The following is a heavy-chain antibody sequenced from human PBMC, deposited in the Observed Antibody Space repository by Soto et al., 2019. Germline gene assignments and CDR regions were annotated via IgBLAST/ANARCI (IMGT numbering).Heavy chain of an antibody. D-gene: IGHD3-22*01. CDR1: GFSLSTSGVG. CDR3: ARHYFDTSGYYFTPDY. V-gene: IGHV2-5*02. Sequence: SGPTLVNPTQTLTLTCTFSGFSLSTSGVGVGWIRQPPGKALEWLAVIYWDDDNRYSPSLKSRLTITKDTSKNQVVLTMTNMDPVDTATYYCARHYFDTSGYYFTPDYWRQGTLVTVSS. J-gene: IGHJ4*02. CDR2: IYWDDDN.